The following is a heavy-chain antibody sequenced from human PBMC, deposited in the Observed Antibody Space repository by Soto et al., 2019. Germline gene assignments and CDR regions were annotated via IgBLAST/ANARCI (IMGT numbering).Heavy chain of an antibody. Sequence: EVQLVESGGGLVQPGRSLRLSCAASGFTFDDYAMHWVRQAPGKGLEWVSGISWNSGSIGYADSVKGRFTISRDNAKNTLYLQMNSLRAEDTALYYCEKDIGGKGGMDVWGQGTTVTVSS. CDR3: EKDIGGKGGMDV. D-gene: IGHD2-15*01. CDR1: GFTFDDYA. J-gene: IGHJ6*02. V-gene: IGHV3-9*01. CDR2: ISWNSGSI.